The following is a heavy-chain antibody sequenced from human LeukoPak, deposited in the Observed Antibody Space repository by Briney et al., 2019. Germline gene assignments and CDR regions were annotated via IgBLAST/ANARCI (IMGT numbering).Heavy chain of an antibody. CDR3: AKEGRITIFGVVIRPPYYYGMDV. CDR2: ISGSGGST. CDR1: GFTFSSYA. D-gene: IGHD3-3*01. V-gene: IGHV3-23*01. J-gene: IGHJ6*02. Sequence: GRSLRLSCAASGFTFSSYAMSWVRQAPGRGLEWVSAISGSGGSTYYADSVKGRFTISRDNSKNTLYLQMNSLRAEDTAVYYCAKEGRITIFGVVIRPPYYYGMDVWGQGTTVTVSS.